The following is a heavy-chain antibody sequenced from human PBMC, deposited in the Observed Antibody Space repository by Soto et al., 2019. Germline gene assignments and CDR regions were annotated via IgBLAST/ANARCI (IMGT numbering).Heavy chain of an antibody. CDR3: ARDPYSSTTVTIIDY. V-gene: IGHV3-48*02. Sequence: GGSLRLSCAASGFTFSNYAMNWVRQAPGKGLESVSYISHKSSAIYHADSVKGRFTISRDNAKNSLYLQMNSLRDEDTAVYYCARDPYSSTTVTIIDYWGQGTLVTVSS. D-gene: IGHD4-17*01. CDR2: ISHKSSAI. CDR1: GFTFSNYA. J-gene: IGHJ4*02.